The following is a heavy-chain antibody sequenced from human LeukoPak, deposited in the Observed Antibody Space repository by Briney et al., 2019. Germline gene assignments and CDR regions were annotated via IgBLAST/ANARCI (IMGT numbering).Heavy chain of an antibody. J-gene: IGHJ4*02. D-gene: IGHD1-1*01. V-gene: IGHV3-49*04. CDR1: GFTFGDYA. CDR3: TRDRGYNWNDLPIGY. Sequence: GGSLRLSCTASGFTFGDYAMSWVRQAPGKGLEWVGFIRSKAYGGTTEYAASVKGRFTISRDDSKSIAYLQMNSLETEDTAVYYCTRDRGYNWNDLPIGYWGQGTLVTVSS. CDR2: IRSKAYGGTT.